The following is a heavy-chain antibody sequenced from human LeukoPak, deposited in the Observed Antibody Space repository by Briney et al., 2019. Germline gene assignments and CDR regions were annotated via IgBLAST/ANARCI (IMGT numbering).Heavy chain of an antibody. CDR2: ISHDGNNK. V-gene: IGHV3-30-3*01. CDR1: GFTFSSDA. D-gene: IGHD3-3*01. CDR3: ARSNPGDYTLHLIDS. Sequence: GGSLRLSCAASGFTFSSDAMHWVRQAPGKGLEWVAVISHDGNNKYYADSVKGRFSISRDNSRSTLYLQMNSLRPEDTAVYYCARSNPGDYTLHLIDSWGQGTLVTVSS. J-gene: IGHJ4*02.